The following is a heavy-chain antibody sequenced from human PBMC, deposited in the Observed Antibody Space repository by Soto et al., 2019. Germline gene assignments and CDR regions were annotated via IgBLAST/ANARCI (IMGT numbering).Heavy chain of an antibody. CDR2: IYYSGST. D-gene: IGHD2-2*01. CDR1: GGSISSGGYY. Sequence: PSETLSLACTVSGGSISSGGYYWSWIRQHPGEGLEWIGYIYYSGSTYYNPSLKSRVTISVDTSKNQFSLQLSSVTAADTAVYYCPRLSPYCSSTSCRHFDIWGQGTMVTVSS. V-gene: IGHV4-31*03. CDR3: PRLSPYCSSTSCRHFDI. J-gene: IGHJ3*02.